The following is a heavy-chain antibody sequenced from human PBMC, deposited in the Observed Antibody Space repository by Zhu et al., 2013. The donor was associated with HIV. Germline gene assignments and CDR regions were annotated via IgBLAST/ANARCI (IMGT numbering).Heavy chain of an antibody. J-gene: IGHJ3*02. V-gene: IGHV4-38-2*02. CDR2: IYHSGST. CDR3: ARVPQDYYDSSGYYFQRGENAFDI. D-gene: IGHD3-22*01. CDR1: GYSISSGYY. Sequence: QVQLQESGPGLVKPSETLSLTCTVSGYSISSGYYWGWIRQPPGKGLEWIGSIYHSGSTYYNPSLKSRVTISVDTSKNQFSLKLSSVTAADTAVYYCARVPQDYYDSSGYYFQRGENAFDIWAKGQWSPSLQ.